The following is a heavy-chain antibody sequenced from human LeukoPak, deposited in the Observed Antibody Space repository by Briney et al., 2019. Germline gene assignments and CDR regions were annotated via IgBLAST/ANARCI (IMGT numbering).Heavy chain of an antibody. D-gene: IGHD6-19*01. CDR3: ASTPAVAGTVGESDY. Sequence: GASVKVSCKASGYTLTSYGISWVRQAPGQGLEWMGWISAYNGNTNYAQKLQGRVTMTTDTSTSTAYMELRSLRSEDTAVYYCASTPAVAGTVGESDYWGQGTLVTVSS. CDR2: ISAYNGNT. J-gene: IGHJ4*02. CDR1: GYTLTSYG. V-gene: IGHV1-18*01.